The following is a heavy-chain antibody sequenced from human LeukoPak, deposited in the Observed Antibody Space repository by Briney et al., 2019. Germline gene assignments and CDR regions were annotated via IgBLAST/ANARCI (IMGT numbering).Heavy chain of an antibody. V-gene: IGHV4-31*03. D-gene: IGHD5-12*01. J-gene: IGHJ4*02. CDR2: IYYSGST. Sequence: SETLSLTCTVSGGSISSGGYYWSWLRQHPGKGLEWIGYIYYSGSTYYNPSLKSRVIISVDTSKNQFSLKLSSVTAADTAVYYCARVSSGYEYFDYWGQGTLVTVSS. CDR3: ARVSSGYEYFDY. CDR1: GGSISSGGYY.